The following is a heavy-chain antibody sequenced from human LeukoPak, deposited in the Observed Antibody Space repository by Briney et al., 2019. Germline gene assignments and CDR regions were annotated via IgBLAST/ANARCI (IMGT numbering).Heavy chain of an antibody. V-gene: IGHV4-59*01. CDR3: ARDRSPEGYYDSSHWDYYHGMDV. CDR2: NYYSGST. J-gene: IGHJ6*02. CDR1: GVSISNYY. Sequence: PSETLSLTCTVSGVSISNYYWSWIRQPPGKGLEWIGYNYYSGSTNYSPSLKSRVTISVDTSKNQFSLNLSSVTAADTAMYYCARDRSPEGYYDSSHWDYYHGMDVWGQGTTVTVSS. D-gene: IGHD3-22*01.